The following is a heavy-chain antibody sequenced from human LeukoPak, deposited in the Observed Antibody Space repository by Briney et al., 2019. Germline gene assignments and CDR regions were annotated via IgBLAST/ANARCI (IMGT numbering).Heavy chain of an antibody. CDR2: IYPGDSDT. J-gene: IGHJ4*02. V-gene: IGHV5-51*01. CDR3: ASTGGGAWYLAFDY. Sequence: GESLKISRKGSGSSFTTYWIGWVRQMPGKGLEWMGIIYPGDSDTKYSPSFQGQVTISADKSISTAYLQWNSLTASDTAMYYCASTGGGAWYLAFDYWGQGTLVTVSS. CDR1: GSSFTTYW. D-gene: IGHD6-19*01.